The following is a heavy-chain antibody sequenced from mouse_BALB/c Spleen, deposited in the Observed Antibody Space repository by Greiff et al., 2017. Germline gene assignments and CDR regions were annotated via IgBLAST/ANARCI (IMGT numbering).Heavy chain of an antibody. CDR1: GFTFSDYG. CDR2: ISNLAYSI. V-gene: IGHV5-15*02. CDR3: ARAYGNFYAMDY. J-gene: IGHJ4*01. Sequence: DVKLQESGGGLVQPGGSRKLSCAASGFTFSDYGMAWVRQAPGKGPEWVAFISNLAYSIYYADTVTGRFTISRENAKNTLYLEMSSLRSEDTAMYYCARAYGNFYAMDYWGQGTSVTVSS. D-gene: IGHD2-1*01.